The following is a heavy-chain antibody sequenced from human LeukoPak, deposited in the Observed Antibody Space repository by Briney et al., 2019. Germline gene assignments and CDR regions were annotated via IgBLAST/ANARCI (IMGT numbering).Heavy chain of an antibody. J-gene: IGHJ4*02. V-gene: IGHV4-39*01. CDR2: VFYIANT. CDR3: ARRGSFYPFDF. CDR1: GGSISSNNYY. D-gene: IGHD3-10*01. Sequence: PSETLSLTCSVSGGSISSNNYYWAWIGQPPGRGLEWVGSVFYIANTYYNVSLKSRLTISVDTSKNLFSLNLRSVTAADTAIYYCARRGSFYPFDFGGQGILVTVSS.